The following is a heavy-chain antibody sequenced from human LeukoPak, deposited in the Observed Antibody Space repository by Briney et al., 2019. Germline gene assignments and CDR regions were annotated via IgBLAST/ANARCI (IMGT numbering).Heavy chain of an antibody. Sequence: GGALRLSCAASGFTFSSYGMHWVRQAPGKGLEWVAFIRYDGSNKYYADSVKGRFTISRDNSKNSLYLQMNSLRAEDTAVYYCARDYWIGNRGLFYFSSWGQGTLVTVSS. CDR2: IRYDGSNK. V-gene: IGHV3-30*02. CDR3: ARDYWIGNRGLFYFSS. CDR1: GFTFSSYG. D-gene: IGHD2-2*03. J-gene: IGHJ4*02.